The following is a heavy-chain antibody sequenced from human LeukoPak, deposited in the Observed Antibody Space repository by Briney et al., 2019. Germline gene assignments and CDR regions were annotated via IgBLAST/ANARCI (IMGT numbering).Heavy chain of an antibody. Sequence: GGSLRLSCAASGFSFSSYAMSWVRQAPGKGLEWVSALSGTGRSTYYADSVRGRFTISRDNSKNTLFLQVNSLRTEDTAVYYCAKGGDSSSWLFDFWGQGTLVTVSS. V-gene: IGHV3-23*01. CDR3: AKGGDSSSWLFDF. CDR1: GFSFSSYA. J-gene: IGHJ4*02. D-gene: IGHD6-13*01. CDR2: LSGTGRST.